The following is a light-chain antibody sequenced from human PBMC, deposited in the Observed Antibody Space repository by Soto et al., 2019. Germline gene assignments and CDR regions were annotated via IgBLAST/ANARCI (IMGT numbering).Light chain of an antibody. CDR2: AAS. CDR3: QQYGSSPVA. J-gene: IGKJ4*01. CDR1: QSFSSSY. V-gene: IGKV3-20*01. Sequence: EIVLTQSPGTLSLSPGERATLSCRASQSFSSSYLAWYQQKPGQPPRLLIYAASRRAIGIPDRFSGSGSGTEFTLTISRLEPEDVAVYYCQQYGSSPVAFGGGTKVEIK.